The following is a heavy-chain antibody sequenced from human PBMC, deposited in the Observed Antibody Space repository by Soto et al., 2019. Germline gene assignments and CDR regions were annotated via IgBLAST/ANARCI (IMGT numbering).Heavy chain of an antibody. J-gene: IGHJ4*02. V-gene: IGHV3-23*01. CDR2: LSGTGRST. D-gene: IGHD5-18*01. Sequence: GGSLRLSCAASGFSFSSFGMSWVCQAPGKGLEWVSSLSGTGRSTYYADSVKGRFTISRDNSKNTVYLEMNSLRAEDTAIYYCAMRGAAMVSYYFDFWGQGTVVTVSS. CDR3: AMRGAAMVSYYFDF. CDR1: GFSFSSFG.